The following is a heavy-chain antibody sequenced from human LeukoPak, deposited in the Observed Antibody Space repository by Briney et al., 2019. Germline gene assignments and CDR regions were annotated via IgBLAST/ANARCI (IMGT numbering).Heavy chain of an antibody. Sequence: ASVKVSCKASVGSFSSYAISWVRQAPGQELEWMGRIIPILGIANYAQKFQGRVTITADKSTSTAYMELSSLRSEDTAVYYCARVGSYKFDYWGQGTLVTVSS. CDR2: IIPILGIA. D-gene: IGHD5-24*01. CDR1: VGSFSSYA. J-gene: IGHJ4*02. V-gene: IGHV1-69*04. CDR3: ARVGSYKFDY.